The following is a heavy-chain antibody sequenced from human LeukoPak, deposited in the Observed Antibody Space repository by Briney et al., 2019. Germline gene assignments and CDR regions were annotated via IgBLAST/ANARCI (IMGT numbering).Heavy chain of an antibody. CDR1: GFTFSTNA. D-gene: IGHD4/OR15-4a*01. J-gene: IGHJ5*02. CDR3: AKAKYDYGDPVGWFDP. Sequence: GGSLRLSCAASGFTFSTNAMSWVRQAPGKGLEWVSGILGSGVATFYADSVKGRFTNSRDNSKNTLYLQMDSLRAEDTAVYYCAKAKYDYGDPVGWFDPWGQGTLVTVSS. CDR2: ILGSGVAT. V-gene: IGHV3-23*01.